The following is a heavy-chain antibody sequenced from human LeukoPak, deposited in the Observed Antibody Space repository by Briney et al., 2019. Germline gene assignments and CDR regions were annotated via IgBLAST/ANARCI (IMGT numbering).Heavy chain of an antibody. CDR2: MNPNSDNT. J-gene: IGHJ4*02. D-gene: IGHD3-22*01. CDR3: ARVYESSGHYPIDY. CDR1: GYTFTSYD. V-gene: IGHV1-8*01. Sequence: ASVKVSCKASGYTFTSYDINWVRQATGQGLEWMGWMNPNSDNTGYARKFQGRVTITRNTSINTAYMELSSLRSEDTAVYYCARVYESSGHYPIDYWGQGTLVTVSS.